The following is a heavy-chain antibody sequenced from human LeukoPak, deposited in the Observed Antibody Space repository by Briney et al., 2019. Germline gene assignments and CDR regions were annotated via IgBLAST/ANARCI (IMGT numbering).Heavy chain of an antibody. D-gene: IGHD6-13*01. CDR1: GFTFSIYW. J-gene: IGHJ4*02. CDR3: ASGRQLGY. CDR2: IKQDGSEK. Sequence: PGGSLRLSCAASGFTFSIYWMSWVRQAPGKGLEWVANIKQDGSEKYYVDSVKGRFTISRDNDKNSLYLQMNSLRAEDAAVYYCASGRQLGYWGQGTLVTVSS. V-gene: IGHV3-7*01.